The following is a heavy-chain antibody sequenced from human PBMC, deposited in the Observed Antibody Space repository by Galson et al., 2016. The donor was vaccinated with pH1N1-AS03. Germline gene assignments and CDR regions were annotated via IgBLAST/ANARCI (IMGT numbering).Heavy chain of an antibody. Sequence: QSGAEVKKPGESLRISCKGSGYSFTSYWISWGRQMPGKGLEWMGRIDPSDSYTNYSPSFQGHVTISADKSISTAYLQWSSLKASETAMYYCARLGGGAESTMIVVVPESSEDYWGQGTLVTVSS. CDR1: GYSFTSYW. CDR2: IDPSDSYT. V-gene: IGHV5-10-1*01. CDR3: ARLGGGAESTMIVVVPESSEDY. D-gene: IGHD3-22*01. J-gene: IGHJ4*02.